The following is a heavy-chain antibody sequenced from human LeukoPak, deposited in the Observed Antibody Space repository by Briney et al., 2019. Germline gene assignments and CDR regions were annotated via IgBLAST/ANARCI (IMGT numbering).Heavy chain of an antibody. CDR3: ARILAGTGYYGFDY. CDR1: GGSISSYY. V-gene: IGHV4-59*01. CDR2: IYYSGST. Sequence: SETLSLTCTVSGGSISSYYWSWIRQPPGKGLEWIGYIYYSGSTNYNLSLKSRVTISVDTSKNQFSLKLSSVTAADTAVYYCARILAGTGYYGFDYWGQGTLVTVSS. D-gene: IGHD3-10*01. J-gene: IGHJ4*02.